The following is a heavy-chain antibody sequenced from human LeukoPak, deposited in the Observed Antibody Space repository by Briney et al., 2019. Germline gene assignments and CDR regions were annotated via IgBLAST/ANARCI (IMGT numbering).Heavy chain of an antibody. CDR1: GFTFSSYW. D-gene: IGHD2-2*01. V-gene: IGHV3-74*01. CDR3: ARGVGYCSSTSCYWWFDP. CDR2: INSDGSST. J-gene: IGHJ5*02. Sequence: GGSPRLSCAASGFTFSSYWMHWVRQAPGKGLVWVSRINSDGSSTSYADSVKGRFTISRDNAKNTLYLRMNSLRAEDTAVYYCARGVGYCSSTSCYWWFDPWGQGTLVTVSS.